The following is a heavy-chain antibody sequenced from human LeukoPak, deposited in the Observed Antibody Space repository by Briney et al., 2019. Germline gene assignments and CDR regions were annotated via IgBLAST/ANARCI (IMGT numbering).Heavy chain of an antibody. CDR2: IYTSGST. Sequence: SETLSLTCTVSGGSISSYYWSWIRQPAGKGLEWIGRIYTSGSTNYNPSLKSRVTMSVDTSKNQFSLKLSSVTAADRALYYCASTASNGGAFDIWGQGTVVTVSS. J-gene: IGHJ3*02. CDR1: GGSISSYY. D-gene: IGHD3-22*01. CDR3: ASTASNGGAFDI. V-gene: IGHV4-4*07.